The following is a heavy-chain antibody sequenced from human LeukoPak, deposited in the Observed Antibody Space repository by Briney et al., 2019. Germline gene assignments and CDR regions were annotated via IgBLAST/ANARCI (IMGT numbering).Heavy chain of an antibody. CDR1: GYTFTGYY. J-gene: IGHJ4*02. V-gene: IGHV1-2*02. CDR3: ARVGSKYSSSWYYFDY. D-gene: IGHD6-13*01. CDR2: INPNSGGT. Sequence: ASVKVSCKASGYTFTGYYMHWVRQAPGQGLEWMGWINPNSGGTNYAQKFQGRVTMTRDTSISTAYMELSRLRSDDTAVYYCARVGSKYSSSWYYFDYWGQGTLVTVSS.